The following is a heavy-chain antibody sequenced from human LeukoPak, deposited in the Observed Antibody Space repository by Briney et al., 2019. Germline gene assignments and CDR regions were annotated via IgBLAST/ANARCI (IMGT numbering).Heavy chain of an antibody. Sequence: SETLSLTWTVSGGSISSYYWSWIRQPAGKGLEWIGRIYTSGSTNYNPSLKSRVTMSVDTSKNQFPLKLSSVTAADTAVYYCARDPGDSSGYYPQYYGMDVWGQGTTVTVSS. CDR3: ARDPGDSSGYYPQYYGMDV. D-gene: IGHD3-22*01. CDR1: GGSISSYY. V-gene: IGHV4-4*07. CDR2: IYTSGST. J-gene: IGHJ6*02.